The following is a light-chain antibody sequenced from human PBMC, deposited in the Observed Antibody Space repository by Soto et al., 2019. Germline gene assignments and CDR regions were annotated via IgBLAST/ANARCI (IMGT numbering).Light chain of an antibody. CDR3: SSYTTSNTRQIV. V-gene: IGLV2-14*03. CDR2: DVS. CDR1: SSDVGGYNY. Sequence: QSALTPPASVSGSPGQSITISCTGTSSDVGGYNYVSWYQHHPGKAPKLMIFDVSNRPSGVSNRFSGSKSGNTASLTISGLQPEDEADYYYSSYTTSNTRQIVFGTGTKVTVL. J-gene: IGLJ1*01.